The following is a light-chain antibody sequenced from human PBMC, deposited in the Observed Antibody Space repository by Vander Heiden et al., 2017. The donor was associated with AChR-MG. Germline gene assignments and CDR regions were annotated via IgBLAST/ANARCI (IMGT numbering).Light chain of an antibody. CDR1: QGISKY. CDR3: QKYSSAPLT. Sequence: DIQMTQSPSSLSASVGDRVTITCRASQGISKYLAWYQQKPGKVPKLLIYAASTLQSGVPSRFSGSGSGTDFTLAISSLQPEDVATYYCQKYSSAPLTFGPGTKVDI. V-gene: IGKV1-27*01. CDR2: AAS. J-gene: IGKJ3*01.